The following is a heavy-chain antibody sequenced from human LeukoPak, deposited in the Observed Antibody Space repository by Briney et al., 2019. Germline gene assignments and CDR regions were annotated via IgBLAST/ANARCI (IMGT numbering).Heavy chain of an antibody. D-gene: IGHD2-2*01. V-gene: IGHV1-8*01. CDR2: MNPNSGNT. J-gene: IGHJ6*03. CDR3: ARPPYYCSSTSCRPGAPYYYMDV. CDR1: GYTFTSYD. Sequence: ASVKVSCKASGYTFTSYDINWVRQATRQGLEWMGWMNPNSGNTGYAQKFQGRVTMTRNTSISTAYMELSSLRSEDTAVYYCARPPYYCSSTSCRPGAPYYYMDVWGKGTTVTVSS.